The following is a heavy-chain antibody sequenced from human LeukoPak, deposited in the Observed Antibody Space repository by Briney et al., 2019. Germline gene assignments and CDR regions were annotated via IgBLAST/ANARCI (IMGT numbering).Heavy chain of an antibody. Sequence: GSLRLSCAASGFSFNNAWMSWVRQAPGKGLEWVGHIKRKSDGGTTDYGAPVQGRFTISRDDSKNTLYIQMNNLEVEDTAVYFCTTEGSIYGNHALDIWGQGTMVTVSS. CDR1: GFSFNNAW. D-gene: IGHD3-10*01. V-gene: IGHV3-15*01. J-gene: IGHJ3*02. CDR2: IKRKSDGGTT. CDR3: TTEGSIYGNHALDI.